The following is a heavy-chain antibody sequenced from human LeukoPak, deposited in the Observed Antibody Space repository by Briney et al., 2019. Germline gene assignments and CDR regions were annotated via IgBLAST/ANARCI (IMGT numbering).Heavy chain of an antibody. CDR3: ATPYYDSSGYHFDY. Sequence: PGGSLRLSCAASGFTFTSYTMHWVRQAPGEGLEWVAVISYDGSSNYYADSVKGRFTISRDNSKNTLYPQMNSLRAEDTAVYYCATPYYDSSGYHFDYWGQGTLVTVSS. D-gene: IGHD3-22*01. V-gene: IGHV3-30-3*01. J-gene: IGHJ4*02. CDR2: ISYDGSSN. CDR1: GFTFTSYT.